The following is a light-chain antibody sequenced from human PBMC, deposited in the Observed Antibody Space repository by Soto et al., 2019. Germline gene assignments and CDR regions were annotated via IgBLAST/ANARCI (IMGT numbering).Light chain of an antibody. J-gene: IGKJ4*01. CDR3: QQYYDTPLT. CDR2: GAS. V-gene: IGKV4-1*01. Sequence: DFVMTQAPDSLAVSLGERATINCKSSQSVLYNSNNKNHLGWFQQKPGHPPKLLIYGASFRPSGVPDRFSGSGSGTDFTLTISSLQAEDVAVYYCQQYYDTPLTFGGGTKVEIK. CDR1: QSVLYNSNNKNH.